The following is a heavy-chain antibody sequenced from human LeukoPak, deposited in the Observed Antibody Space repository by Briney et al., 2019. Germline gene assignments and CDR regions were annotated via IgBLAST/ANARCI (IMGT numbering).Heavy chain of an antibody. CDR3: ARVVDYDSRDY. D-gene: IGHD3-22*01. CDR2: IKQDGSEK. Sequence: GGSLRLSCAASGFTFSSYWMSWVRQAPGKGLEWVANIKQDGSEKYYVDSVKGRFTISRDNAKNSLYLQMNSLRAEDMAVYYCARVVDYDSRDYWGHGTLVTVSS. V-gene: IGHV3-7*01. CDR1: GFTFSSYW. J-gene: IGHJ4*01.